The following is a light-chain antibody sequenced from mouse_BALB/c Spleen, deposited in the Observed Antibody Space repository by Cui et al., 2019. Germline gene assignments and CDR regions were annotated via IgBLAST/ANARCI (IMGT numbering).Light chain of an antibody. V-gene: IGKV3-10*01. CDR3: QQNNEDPPT. Sequence: NIVLTQSPASLAVSLGQRATIPCRASESVDSYGNSFMHWYQQKPGQPPKLLIYLASNLESGVPARFSGSGSRTDFTLTIDPVEADDAATYYCQQNNEDPPTCGAGTKLELK. CDR1: ESVDSYGNSF. CDR2: LAS. J-gene: IGKJ5*01.